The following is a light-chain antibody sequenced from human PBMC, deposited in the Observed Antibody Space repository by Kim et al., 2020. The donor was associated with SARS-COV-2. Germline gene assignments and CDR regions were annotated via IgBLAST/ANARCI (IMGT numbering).Light chain of an antibody. CDR1: NIGSKN. V-gene: IGLV3-9*01. CDR3: QVWDSSTGV. J-gene: IGLJ3*02. CDR2: RDD. Sequence: SYELTQPLSESVALGQTARITCGGNNIGSKNVHWYQQKTGQAPVLVIYRDDKRPSGIPERLSGSNSGNTATLTISRAQDGDEADYYCQVWDSSTGVFGGGTKVTVL.